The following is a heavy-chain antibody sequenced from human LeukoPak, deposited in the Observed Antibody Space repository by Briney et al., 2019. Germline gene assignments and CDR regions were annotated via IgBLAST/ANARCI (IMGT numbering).Heavy chain of an antibody. J-gene: IGHJ4*02. CDR3: ARDSADYGDYDY. V-gene: IGHV1-46*01. D-gene: IGHD4-17*01. CDR2: INPSGGST. CDR1: GYTFTSYF. Sequence: ASVKVSCKASGYTFTSYFMHWVRQAPGQGLDWMGIINPSGGSTSYAQKFQGRVTMTRDTATSTVYMELSSLRSEDTAVYYCARDSADYGDYDYWGQGTLVTVSS.